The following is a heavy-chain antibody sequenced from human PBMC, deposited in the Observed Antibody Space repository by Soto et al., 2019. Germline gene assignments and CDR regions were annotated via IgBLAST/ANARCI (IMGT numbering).Heavy chain of an antibody. V-gene: IGHV4-59*01. CDR2: IYYSGST. Sequence: SSETLSLTCTVSGGSINSYYWSWIRQPPGEGLEWIGYIYYSGSTNYNPSLKSRVTMSVDTSKNQFSLKLSSVTAADTAVYYCARGQGHYQGMDVWGQGTTVTVSS. J-gene: IGHJ6*02. CDR3: ARGQGHYQGMDV. CDR1: GGSINSYY.